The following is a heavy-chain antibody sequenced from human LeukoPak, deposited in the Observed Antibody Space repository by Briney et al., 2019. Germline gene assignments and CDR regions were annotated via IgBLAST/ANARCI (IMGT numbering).Heavy chain of an antibody. CDR2: ITGGSVYT. D-gene: IGHD3-10*01. J-gene: IGHJ4*02. CDR3: ARATYGSGSRPFDY. V-gene: IGHV3-23*01. Sequence: GGSLRLSCAASGFTFTSYAMSWVRRAPGKGLEWVSTITGGSVYTYFADSVKGRFTISRDSSNNTVYLLMNSLRAEDTAIYYCARATYGSGSRPFDYWGQGTLVTVSS. CDR1: GFTFTSYA.